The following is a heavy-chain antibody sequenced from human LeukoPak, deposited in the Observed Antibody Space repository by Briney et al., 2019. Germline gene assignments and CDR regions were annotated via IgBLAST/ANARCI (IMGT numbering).Heavy chain of an antibody. CDR1: GFTFSSYA. J-gene: IGHJ4*02. Sequence: PGGSLRLSCAASGFTFSSYAMSWVRQAPGKGLEWVSAISGSGSSTYYADSVKGRFTISRDNSKNTLYLQMNSLRAEDTAVYYCAKDSSGYPVRWDYWGQGTLVTVSS. CDR2: ISGSGSST. D-gene: IGHD3-22*01. V-gene: IGHV3-23*01. CDR3: AKDSSGYPVRWDY.